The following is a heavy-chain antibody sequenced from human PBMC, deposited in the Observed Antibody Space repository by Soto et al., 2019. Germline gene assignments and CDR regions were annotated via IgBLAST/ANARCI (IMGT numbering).Heavy chain of an antibody. V-gene: IGHV3-66*01. CDR3: ARDLSKLGYGMDV. CDR2: IYSGGST. D-gene: IGHD7-27*01. Sequence: EVQLVESGGGLVQPGGSLRLSCAASGFTVSSNYMSWVRQAPGKGLEWVSVIYSGGSTYYADSVKGRFTISRDNSKNTLYLQMNSLRAEDTAVYYCARDLSKLGYGMDVWGQGTTVTVSS. CDR1: GFTVSSNY. J-gene: IGHJ6*02.